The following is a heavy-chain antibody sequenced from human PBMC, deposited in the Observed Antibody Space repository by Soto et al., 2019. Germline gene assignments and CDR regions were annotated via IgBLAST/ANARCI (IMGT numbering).Heavy chain of an antibody. D-gene: IGHD6-13*01. CDR1: GGSISSSNW. J-gene: IGHJ5*02. CDR2: IYHSGST. V-gene: IGHV4-4*02. Sequence: QVQLQESGPGLVKPSGTLSLTCAVSGGSISSSNWWSWVRQPPGKGLEWIGEIYHSGSTNYNPSLKSRVTTSVDKSKNQFSLTLSSVTAADTAVYYGARVLSFQQQLFRFDPWGQGPLVTVSS. CDR3: ARVLSFQQQLFRFDP.